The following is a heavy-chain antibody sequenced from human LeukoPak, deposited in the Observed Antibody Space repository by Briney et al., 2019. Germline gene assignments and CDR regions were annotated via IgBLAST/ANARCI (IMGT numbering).Heavy chain of an antibody. CDR2: IYYSGST. V-gene: IGHV4-39*02. D-gene: IGHD2-15*01. CDR1: GGSISSSSYY. Sequence: SETLSLTCTVSGGSISSSSYYWGWIRQPPGQGLEWIGSIYYSGSTYYNPSLKSRVTISVDTSKNQFSLKLSSVTAADTAVYYCARDRIVVVVAVPYYYGMDVWGQGTTVTVSS. CDR3: ARDRIVVVVAVPYYYGMDV. J-gene: IGHJ6*02.